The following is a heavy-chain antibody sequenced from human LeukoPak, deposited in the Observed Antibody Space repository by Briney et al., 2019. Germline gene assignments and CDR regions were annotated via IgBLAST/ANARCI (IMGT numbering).Heavy chain of an antibody. Sequence: GGSLRLSCAASGFTFSDYYMTWIRQAPGKGLEWVSCITTSGSTIYYADSVKGRFTISRDNAKNSLYLQMSSLRVEDTAVYYCGRDPNGDYIGAFDFWGQGTVVTVSS. CDR3: GRDPNGDYIGAFDF. J-gene: IGHJ3*01. V-gene: IGHV3-11*01. D-gene: IGHD4-17*01. CDR1: GFTFSDYY. CDR2: ITTSGSTI.